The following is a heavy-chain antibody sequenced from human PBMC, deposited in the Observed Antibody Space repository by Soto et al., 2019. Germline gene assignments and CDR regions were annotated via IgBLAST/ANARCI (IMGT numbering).Heavy chain of an antibody. J-gene: IGHJ6*02. V-gene: IGHV3-33*01. D-gene: IGHD2-15*01. CDR3: ARADCTGAYCYSWPFNYGVDV. Sequence: QVQLVESGGGVAQPGGSLRLSCTTSGFTFNTYGMHWVRQAPGKGLEWVAIIWYDGSNKYYADSVKGRFTISRDKSKNTLYLQMDSLRAEDTALYYCARADCTGAYCYSWPFNYGVDVWGQGTTVTVSS. CDR2: IWYDGSNK. CDR1: GFTFNTYG.